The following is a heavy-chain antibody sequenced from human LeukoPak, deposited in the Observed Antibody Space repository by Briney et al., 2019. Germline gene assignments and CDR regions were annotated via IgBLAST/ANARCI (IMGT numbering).Heavy chain of an antibody. CDR3: AKDLHSSGWYYFDY. V-gene: IGHV3-23*01. CDR2: ISGSGGST. CDR1: GFTFSSYA. Sequence: QSGGSLRLSCAASGFTFSSYAMSWVRQAPGKGLEWVSAISGSGGSTYYADSVKDRFTISRDNSKNTLYLQMNSLRAEDTAVYYCAKDLHSSGWYYFDYWGQGTLVTVSS. J-gene: IGHJ4*02. D-gene: IGHD6-19*01.